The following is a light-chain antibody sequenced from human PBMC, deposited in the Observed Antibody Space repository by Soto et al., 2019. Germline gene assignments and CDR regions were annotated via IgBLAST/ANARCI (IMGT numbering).Light chain of an antibody. CDR2: DVS. J-gene: IGLJ1*01. Sequence: QSALTQPASVSGSPGQSITISCTGTSSDVGGYNYVSWYQQHPGKAPKLMIYDVSNRPSGVSNRFSGSKSGNTASLTISGLQAEDEADYYCSSYTSSSVLVSGPGTKVTVL. CDR1: SSDVGGYNY. CDR3: SSYTSSSVLV. V-gene: IGLV2-14*01.